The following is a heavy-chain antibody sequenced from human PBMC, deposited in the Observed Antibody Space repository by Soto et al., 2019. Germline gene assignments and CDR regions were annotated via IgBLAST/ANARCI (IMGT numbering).Heavy chain of an antibody. D-gene: IGHD3-10*01. CDR2: ISGRVTTT. CDR1: NFSVGSYS. CDR3: ARVLLASGRYHYAGMEV. J-gene: IGHJ6*02. V-gene: IGHV3-48*02. Sequence: GALRLSCEHSNFSVGSYSMNSVRQAPGKGLEWVSCISGRVTTTYYAHSVNGRVTVSTDNCKNSLALWLNSLGDEDTAVYYCARVLLASGRYHYAGMEVGCQGTPVTVSS.